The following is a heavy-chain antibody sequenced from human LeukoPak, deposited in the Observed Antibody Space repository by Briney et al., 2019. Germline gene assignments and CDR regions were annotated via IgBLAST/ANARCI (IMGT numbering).Heavy chain of an antibody. J-gene: IGHJ4*02. CDR3: AKLRASMITFGGVIVY. V-gene: IGHV3-23*01. CDR1: GFTFSNYA. D-gene: IGHD3-16*02. CDR2: ITGGGDST. Sequence: PGGSLRLSCAASGFTFSNYAMSWVRQAPGKGLEWVSAITGGGDSTYYADSVKGRFTISRDKSKNTLYLQMNSLRAEDTAVYYCAKLRASMITFGGVIVYWGQGTLVTVSS.